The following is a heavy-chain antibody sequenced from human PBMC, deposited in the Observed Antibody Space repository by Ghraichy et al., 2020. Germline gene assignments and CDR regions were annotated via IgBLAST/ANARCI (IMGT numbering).Heavy chain of an antibody. V-gene: IGHV4-34*01. CDR1: GGSFSSYY. CDR3: AKRTTGTTRYVDY. D-gene: IGHD1-1*01. CDR2: INHSGST. J-gene: IGHJ4*02. Sequence: SETLSLTCAVYGGSFSSYYWSWIRQPPGKGLKWIGEINHSGSTNYNPSLKSRVTISVDTSRNQFSLKLSSVTAADTAVYYCAKRTTGTTRYVDYWGQGTLVTVSS.